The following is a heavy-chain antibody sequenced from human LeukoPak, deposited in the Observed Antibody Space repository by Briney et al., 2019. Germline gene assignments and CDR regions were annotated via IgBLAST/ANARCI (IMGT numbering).Heavy chain of an antibody. CDR2: INPNSGGP. J-gene: IGHJ4*02. V-gene: IGHV1-2*02. CDR3: ARDGAGDSSGWPFDY. CDR1: GYTFTGYY. D-gene: IGHD6-19*01. Sequence: GASVKVSCKASGYTFTGYYMHWVRQAPGQGLEWIAWINPNSGGPNYAQKFQGRVTMTRDTSINTVYMELSRLRSDDTAVYYCARDGAGDSSGWPFDYWGQGTLVTVSS.